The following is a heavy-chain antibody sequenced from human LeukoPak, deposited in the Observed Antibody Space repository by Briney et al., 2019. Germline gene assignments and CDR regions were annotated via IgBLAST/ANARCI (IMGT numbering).Heavy chain of an antibody. CDR2: IYTSGST. CDR1: GNSISSGDNY. D-gene: IGHD3-22*01. V-gene: IGHV4-61*02. J-gene: IGHJ4*02. CDR3: ARASYSYDINGWVPFDY. Sequence: SETLSLTCTVSGNSISSGDNYWSWIRQPAGTGLEWIGRIYTSGSTNYNPSLRSRVTISGDTSKNQFSLRLSSVTAADTAVYYCARASYSYDINGWVPFDYWGQGTLVTVSS.